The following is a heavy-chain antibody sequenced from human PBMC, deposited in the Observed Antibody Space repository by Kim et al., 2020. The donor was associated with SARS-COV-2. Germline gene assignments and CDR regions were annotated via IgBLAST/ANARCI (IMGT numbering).Heavy chain of an antibody. D-gene: IGHD5-12*01. J-gene: IGHJ4*02. V-gene: IGHV1-69*01. CDR3: ARELLGYSGYYFDY. Sequence: AQKFQGRVTITADESTSTAYMELSSLRSEDTAVYYCARELLGYSGYYFDYWGQGTLVTVSS.